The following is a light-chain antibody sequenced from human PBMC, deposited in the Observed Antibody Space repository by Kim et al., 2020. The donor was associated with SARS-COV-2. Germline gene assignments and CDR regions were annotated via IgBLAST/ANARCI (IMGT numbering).Light chain of an antibody. CDR2: NDN. CDR3: SSWADSLNGHVV. V-gene: IGLV1-44*01. J-gene: IGLJ2*01. Sequence: QGVTISCSGSSSNIGSNAVSWYQQLPGTAPKLLIYNDNHRPSGIPDRFSGSKSGTSASLAISGLQSEDEADYFCSSWADSLNGHVVFGGGTQLTVL. CDR1: SSNIGSNA.